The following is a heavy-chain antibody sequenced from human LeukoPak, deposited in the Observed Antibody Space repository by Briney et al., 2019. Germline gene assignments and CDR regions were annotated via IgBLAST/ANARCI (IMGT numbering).Heavy chain of an antibody. CDR3: ARDPLGGYCSGGSCQYNWFDP. Sequence: SETLSLTCTDSGYSISNGYYWGWIRQPPGKGREGFGRIYNSGSTYYTPPLKSRVTISVDTSKNQFSLKLSSVTAADKAVYYCARDPLGGYCSGGSCQYNWFDPWGQGTLVTVSS. CDR1: GYSISNGYY. V-gene: IGHV4-38-2*02. J-gene: IGHJ5*02. D-gene: IGHD2-15*01. CDR2: IYNSGST.